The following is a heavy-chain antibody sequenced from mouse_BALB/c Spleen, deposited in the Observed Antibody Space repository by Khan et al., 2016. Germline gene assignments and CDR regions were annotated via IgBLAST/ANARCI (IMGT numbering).Heavy chain of an antibody. J-gene: IGHJ1*01. CDR3: ARYRYYYGSSSYFEV. Sequence: QIQLVQSGPELKKPGKTVKISCKASGYTFTNYGMNWVKQAPGKGLKWMGWINTHSGESTYADDFKGRFAFSLETSANTAYLQLNNLKTEDTATYFCARYRYYYGSSSYFEVWGAGTTVTVSS. CDR2: INTHSGES. V-gene: IGHV9-3-1*01. D-gene: IGHD1-1*01. CDR1: GYTFTNYG.